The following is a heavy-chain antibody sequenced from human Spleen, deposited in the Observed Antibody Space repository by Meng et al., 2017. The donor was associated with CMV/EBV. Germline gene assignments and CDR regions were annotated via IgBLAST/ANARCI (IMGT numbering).Heavy chain of an antibody. D-gene: IGHD5-18*01. CDR3: ARERSRLIQIWSHYYYGMDV. Sequence: GGSLRLSCAASGFTFSSYAMHWVRQAPGKGLEWVAVISFDGINKYYVDSVKGRFTISRDNSKNTLYLQMNSLRTEDTALYYCARERSRLIQIWSHYYYGMDVWGQGTTVTVS. J-gene: IGHJ6*02. V-gene: IGHV3-30*04. CDR2: ISFDGINK. CDR1: GFTFSSYA.